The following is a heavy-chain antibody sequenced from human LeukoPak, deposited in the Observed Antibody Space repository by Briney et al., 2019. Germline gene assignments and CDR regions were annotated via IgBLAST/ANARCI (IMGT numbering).Heavy chain of an antibody. CDR3: AKTPYSLDYFDC. J-gene: IGHJ4*02. CDR1: GFTFSSYG. D-gene: IGHD6-13*01. CDR2: IRYDGSNK. V-gene: IGHV3-30*02. Sequence: GGSLRLSCAASGFTFSSYGMHWVRQAPGKGLEWVAFIRYDGSNKYYADSVKGRFTISRDNSKNTLYLQMNSLRAEDTAVYYCAKTPYSLDYFDCWGQGTLVTVSS.